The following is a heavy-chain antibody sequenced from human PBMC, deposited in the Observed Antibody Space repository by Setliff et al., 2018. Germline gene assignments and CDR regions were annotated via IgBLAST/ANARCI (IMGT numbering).Heavy chain of an antibody. V-gene: IGHV4-34*01. J-gene: IGHJ2*01. Sequence: SETLSLTCGVHGGSFSGYQWTWIRQPPGKGLEWIGEINQSGSANYNPSLKSRASLSVDTSEKQLSLTLNSVTVADTAVYYYARAQVVFAISAPAWYFEIWGRGTQVTVSS. CDR2: INQSGSA. CDR3: ARAQVVFAISAPAWYFEI. D-gene: IGHD2-21*01. CDR1: GGSFSGYQ.